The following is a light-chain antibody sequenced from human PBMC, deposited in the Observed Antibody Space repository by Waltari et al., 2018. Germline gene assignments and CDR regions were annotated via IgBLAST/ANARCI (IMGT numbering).Light chain of an antibody. CDR3: QQRSNWSPALT. Sequence: EILLTQSPAPLSLSPGERATLSCRASQSVGNYLAWYRQKPGQAPRLLIFDASNRATGIPARFSGSGSGTDFTLTISSLEPEDFAVYYCQQRSNWSPALTFGGGTRVEIK. CDR1: QSVGNY. CDR2: DAS. J-gene: IGKJ4*01. V-gene: IGKV3-11*01.